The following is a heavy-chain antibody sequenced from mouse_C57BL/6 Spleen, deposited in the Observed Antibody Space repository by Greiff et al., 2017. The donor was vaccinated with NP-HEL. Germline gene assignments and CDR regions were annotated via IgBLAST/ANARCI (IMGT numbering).Heavy chain of an antibody. J-gene: IGHJ4*01. Sequence: QVQLQQPGAELVKPGASVTLSCKASGYTFTSYWMHWVKQRPGRGLEWIGRIDPNSGGTKYNEKFKSKATLTVDKPSSTAYMRLSSLTYEDSAVYYCARRDGYYVEAMDYWGQGTSVTVSS. CDR1: GYTFTSYW. CDR3: ARRDGYYVEAMDY. CDR2: IDPNSGGT. D-gene: IGHD2-3*01. V-gene: IGHV1-72*01.